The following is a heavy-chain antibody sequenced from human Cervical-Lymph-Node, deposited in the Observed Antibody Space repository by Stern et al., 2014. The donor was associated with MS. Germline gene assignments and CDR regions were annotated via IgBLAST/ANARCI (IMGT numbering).Heavy chain of an antibody. J-gene: IGHJ4*02. CDR2: ISYDGSNK. CDR3: AKDRWHPDY. D-gene: IGHD2-15*01. V-gene: IGHV3-30*18. Sequence: QVQLVESGGGVVQPGRSLRLSCAASGFTFSSYGMHWVRQAPGKGLEWVAVISYDGSNKYYADSVKGRFTISRDNSKNTLYLQMNSLRAEDTAVYYCAKDRWHPDYWGQGTLVTVSS. CDR1: GFTFSSYG.